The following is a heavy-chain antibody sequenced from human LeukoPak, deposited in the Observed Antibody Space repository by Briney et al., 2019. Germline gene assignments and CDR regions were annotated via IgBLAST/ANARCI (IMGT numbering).Heavy chain of an antibody. CDR3: ARGKSVATAPRHPFDY. Sequence: ASVKVSCKASGYSFTSYGISWVRQAPGQGLEWMGWISGYNYNTNYAQKFRGRVTMTTDTFTNTVDMELRSLRSDDTAVYYCARGKSVATAPRHPFDYWGQGTLVTVSS. CDR2: ISGYNYNT. CDR1: GYSFTSYG. D-gene: IGHD5-12*01. J-gene: IGHJ4*02. V-gene: IGHV1-18*01.